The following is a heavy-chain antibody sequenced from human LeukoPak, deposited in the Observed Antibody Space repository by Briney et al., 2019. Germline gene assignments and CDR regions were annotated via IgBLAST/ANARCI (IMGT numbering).Heavy chain of an antibody. CDR2: IYSGGST. CDR1: GFTVSSNY. Sequence: GGSLRLSCAASGFTVSSNYMSWVRQAPGRGLEWVSVIYSGGSTYYADSVKGRFTISRDNSKNTLYLQMNSLRAEDTAVYYCARVGGSGYYYYYYMDVWGKGTTVTVSS. V-gene: IGHV3-66*01. CDR3: ARVGGSGYYYYYYMDV. J-gene: IGHJ6*03. D-gene: IGHD2-15*01.